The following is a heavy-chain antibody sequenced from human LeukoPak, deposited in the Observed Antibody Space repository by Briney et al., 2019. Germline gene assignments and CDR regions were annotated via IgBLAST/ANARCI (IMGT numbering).Heavy chain of an antibody. CDR1: GFTFSSYA. CDR2: ISGSGGST. D-gene: IGHD3-10*01. Sequence: PGGSVRLSCAASGFTFSSYAMSWVRQAPGKGLEWVSTISGSGGSTYYADSVKGRFTISRDNSKNTLSLQMNSLRAEDTAVYYCAKANTFYFASGTYWDAWGQGSLVTVSS. CDR3: AKANTFYFASGTYWDA. V-gene: IGHV3-23*01. J-gene: IGHJ5*02.